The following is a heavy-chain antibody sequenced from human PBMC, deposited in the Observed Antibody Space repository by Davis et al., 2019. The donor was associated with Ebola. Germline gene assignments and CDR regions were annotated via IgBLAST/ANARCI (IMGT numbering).Heavy chain of an antibody. J-gene: IGHJ4*02. CDR2: IKQDGSEK. V-gene: IGHV3-7*01. CDR1: GFTFSSYW. Sequence: GESLKISCAASGFTFSSYWMSWVRQAPGKGLEWVANIKQDGSEKYYVDSVKGRFTISRDNAKNSLYLQMNSLRAEDTAVYYCARVSWFGELLFTYPDYWGQGTLVTVSS. CDR3: ARVSWFGELLFTYPDY. D-gene: IGHD3-10*01.